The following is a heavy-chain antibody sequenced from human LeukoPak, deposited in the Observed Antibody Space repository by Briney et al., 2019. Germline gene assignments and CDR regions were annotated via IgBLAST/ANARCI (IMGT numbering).Heavy chain of an antibody. J-gene: IGHJ4*02. CDR3: ASVAGTADY. CDR1: GGSFSGYY. V-gene: IGHV4-34*01. CDR2: INHSGST. D-gene: IGHD6-19*01. Sequence: PSETLSLTCAVYGGSFSGYYWSWIRQPPGKGLEWIGEINHSGSTNYNPSLKSRVTISVDTSKNQFSLKLSSVTAADTAVYYCASVAGTADYWGQGALVTVSS.